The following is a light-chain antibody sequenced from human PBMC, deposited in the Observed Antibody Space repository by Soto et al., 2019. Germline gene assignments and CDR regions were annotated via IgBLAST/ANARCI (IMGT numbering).Light chain of an antibody. CDR3: SSYITSSTRV. CDR1: SSDVGGYHS. CDR2: EVS. Sequence: QSALTQPASVSGSPGQSITISCTGTSSDVGGYHSVSWYQQHPGIAPKLMIYEVSNRPSGVSNRFSGSKSGNTASLTISGLQAEDEADYYCSSYITSSTRVFGGGTKLTVL. J-gene: IGLJ2*01. V-gene: IGLV2-14*01.